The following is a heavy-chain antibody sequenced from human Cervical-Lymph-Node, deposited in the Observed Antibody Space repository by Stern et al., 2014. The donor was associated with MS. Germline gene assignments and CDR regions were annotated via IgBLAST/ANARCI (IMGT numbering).Heavy chain of an antibody. D-gene: IGHD4-23*01. CDR1: GFTFSSYS. CDR3: ARGRGGNYRYYFDY. J-gene: IGHJ4*02. Sequence: EMQLVESGGGLVKPGGSLRLSCAASGFTFSSYSMNWVRQAPGKGLEWVASISSGGSYIYYADSLKGRFTLSRDNAKNSLYLQMNSLRAEDTAVYYCARGRGGNYRYYFDYWGQGTLVTVSS. CDR2: ISSGGSYI. V-gene: IGHV3-21*01.